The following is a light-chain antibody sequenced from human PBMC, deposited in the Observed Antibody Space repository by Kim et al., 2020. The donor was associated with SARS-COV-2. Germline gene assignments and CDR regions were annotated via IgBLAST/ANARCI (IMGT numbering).Light chain of an antibody. CDR2: RDS. CDR3: QVWDSSTCP. J-gene: IGLJ2*01. V-gene: IGLV3-9*01. CDR1: NIGSKY. Sequence: SVALGQTARITCGGNNIGSKYVHWYQQKPGQAPVLVVYRDSNRPSGIPERFSGSNSGNTSTLTISRAQAGDEADYSCQVWDSSTCPFGGGTQLTV.